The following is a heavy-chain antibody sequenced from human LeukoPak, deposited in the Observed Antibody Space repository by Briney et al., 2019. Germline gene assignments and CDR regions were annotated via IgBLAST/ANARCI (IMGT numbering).Heavy chain of an antibody. Sequence: PSETLSLTCAVYGGSISSYYWSWIRQPPGKGLEWIGYIYYSGSTNYNPSLKSRVTISVDTSKNQFSLKLSSVTAADTAVYYCARRRRYCSSTSCSDNWFDPWGQGTLVTVSS. J-gene: IGHJ5*02. CDR2: IYYSGST. D-gene: IGHD2-2*01. CDR3: ARRRRYCSSTSCSDNWFDP. CDR1: GGSISSYY. V-gene: IGHV4-59*12.